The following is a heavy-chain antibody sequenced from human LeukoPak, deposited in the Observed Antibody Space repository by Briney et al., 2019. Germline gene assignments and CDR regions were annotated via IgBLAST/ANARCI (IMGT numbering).Heavy chain of an antibody. D-gene: IGHD3-10*01. CDR2: FDPEDGET. Sequence: ASVKVSCKVSGYTLTELSMHWVRQAPGKGLEWMGGFDPEDGETIYAQKFQGRVTMTEDTSTDTAYMELSSLRSEDTAVYYYATAYYYGSGSYYYYGMDVWGQGTTVTVSS. CDR3: ATAYYYGSGSYYYYGMDV. CDR1: GYTLTELS. J-gene: IGHJ6*02. V-gene: IGHV1-24*01.